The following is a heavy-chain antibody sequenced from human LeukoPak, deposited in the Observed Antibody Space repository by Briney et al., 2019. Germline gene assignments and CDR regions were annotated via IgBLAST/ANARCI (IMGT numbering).Heavy chain of an antibody. Sequence: GGSLRLSCAASGFTFSSYWMTWVRQAPGKGLEWVANIKQDGSEKYYVDSVKGRFTISRDNAKNSLYLQMNSLRAEDTAVYYCARDSGSYGRWFDPWGQGTLVTVSS. V-gene: IGHV3-7*01. CDR2: IKQDGSEK. D-gene: IGHD1-26*01. J-gene: IGHJ5*02. CDR1: GFTFSSYW. CDR3: ARDSGSYGRWFDP.